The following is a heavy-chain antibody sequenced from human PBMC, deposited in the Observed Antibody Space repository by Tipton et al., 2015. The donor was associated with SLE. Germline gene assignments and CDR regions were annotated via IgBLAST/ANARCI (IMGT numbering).Heavy chain of an antibody. CDR3: AREGEIAARPRSIDY. CDR2: INHSGST. J-gene: IGHJ4*02. D-gene: IGHD6-6*01. CDR1: GGSFSGYY. Sequence: GLVKPSETLSLTCAVYGGSFSGYYWSWIRQPPGKGLEWIGEINHSGSTNYNPSLKSRVTISVDTSKNQFSLKLSSVTAADTAVYYCAREGEIAARPRSIDYWGQGTLVTVSS. V-gene: IGHV4-34*01.